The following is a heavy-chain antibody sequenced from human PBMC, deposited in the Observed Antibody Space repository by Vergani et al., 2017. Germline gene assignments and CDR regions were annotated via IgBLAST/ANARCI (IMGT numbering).Heavy chain of an antibody. D-gene: IGHD5-18*01. J-gene: IGHJ4*02. Sequence: EVQLVESGGGLAPPGRSLRLSCAASGFSFGDYAMTWVRQAPGKGLEWVAFIRNKAYRGTTEYAASVKGRFTISRDDSKRLAYLQLSGLKTEDTAVYFCSRGRGYSFGYSDYWGQGTLVTVSS. CDR1: GFSFGDYA. V-gene: IGHV3-49*04. CDR3: SRGRGYSFGYSDY. CDR2: IRNKAYRGTT.